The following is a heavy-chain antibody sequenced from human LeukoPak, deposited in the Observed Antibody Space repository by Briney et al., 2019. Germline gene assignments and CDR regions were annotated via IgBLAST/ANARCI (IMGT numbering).Heavy chain of an antibody. J-gene: IGHJ5*02. CDR3: ARHPPGGYSYQKGNWFGP. CDR2: MNPNSGNT. Sequence: ASVKVSCKASGYTFTSYDINWVRQATGQGLEWMGWMNPNSGNTGYAQKFQGRVTMTRNTSISTAYMELSSLRSEDTAAYYCARHPPGGYSYQKGNWFGPWGQGTLVTVSS. CDR1: GYTFTSYD. V-gene: IGHV1-8*01. D-gene: IGHD5-18*01.